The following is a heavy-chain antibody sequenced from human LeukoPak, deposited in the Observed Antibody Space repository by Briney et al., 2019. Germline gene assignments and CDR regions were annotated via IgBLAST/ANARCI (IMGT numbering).Heavy chain of an antibody. D-gene: IGHD5-18*01. CDR1: GGSISSYY. V-gene: IGHV4-59*01. CDR2: IYYSGST. Sequence: PSETLSLTCTVSGGSISSYYWSWIRQPLGKGLEWIGYIYYSGSTNYNPSLKSRVTISVDTSKNQFSLKLSSVTAADTAVYYCARAPQLWLDYWGQGTLVTVSS. J-gene: IGHJ4*02. CDR3: ARAPQLWLDY.